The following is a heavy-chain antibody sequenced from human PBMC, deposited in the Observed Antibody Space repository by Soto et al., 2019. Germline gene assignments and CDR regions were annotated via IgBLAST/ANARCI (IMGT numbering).Heavy chain of an antibody. CDR3: ARGRGGIYDSSGPDDY. CDR1: GGSISSYY. D-gene: IGHD3-22*01. CDR2: IYYSGST. V-gene: IGHV4-59*01. Sequence: SETLSHSCTVSGGSISSYYWSWIRQPPGKGLEWIGYIYYSGSTNYNPSLKSRVTISVDTSKNQFSLKLSSVTAADTAVYYCARGRGGIYDSSGPDDYWGQGTLVTVSS. J-gene: IGHJ4*02.